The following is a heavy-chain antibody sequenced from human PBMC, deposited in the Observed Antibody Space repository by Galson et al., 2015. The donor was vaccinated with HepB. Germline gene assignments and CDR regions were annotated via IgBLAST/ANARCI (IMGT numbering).Heavy chain of an antibody. D-gene: IGHD2-21*01. CDR3: ARDRTPLAYCGGDCYSLADAFDI. J-gene: IGHJ3*02. Sequence: SVKVSCKASGYTFTSYGISWVRQAPGQGLEWMGWISAYNGNTNYAQKLQDRVTMTTDTSTSTAYMELRSLRSDDTAVYYCARDRTPLAYCGGDCYSLADAFDIWGQGTMVTVSS. V-gene: IGHV1-18*01. CDR2: ISAYNGNT. CDR1: GYTFTSYG.